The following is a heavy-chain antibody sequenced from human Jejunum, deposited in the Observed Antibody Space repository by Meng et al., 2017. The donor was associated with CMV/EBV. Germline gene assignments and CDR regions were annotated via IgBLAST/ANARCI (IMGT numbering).Heavy chain of an antibody. J-gene: IGHJ4*02. CDR1: SDDACF. CDR2: IHYSAST. V-gene: IGHV4-31*02. Sequence: SDDACFWSWIHHNTGERLEWVGYIHYSASTCCSPSLQSRVSMSIDVSKNQFSLKLSSVIAANTALYSCARDRAEYCSGDTCGAFDSWGQGTLVTVSS. D-gene: IGHD2-15*01. CDR3: ARDRAEYCSGDTCGAFDS.